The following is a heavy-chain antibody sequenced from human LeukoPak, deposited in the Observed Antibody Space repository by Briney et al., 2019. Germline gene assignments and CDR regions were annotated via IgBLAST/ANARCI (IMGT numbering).Heavy chain of an antibody. CDR3: ARDSGRPPTSFDY. J-gene: IGHJ4*02. CDR2: IVPILDLT. CDR1: GGTFNHFG. V-gene: IGHV1-69*04. Sequence: GASVKVSYKASGGTFNHFGINWVRQAPGQGLEWMGRIVPILDLTKYAPKIQDRVTITADKSTSTAYMELNSLRSEDTAVYFCARDSGRPPTSFDYWGQGTLVTVSS. D-gene: IGHD1-1*01.